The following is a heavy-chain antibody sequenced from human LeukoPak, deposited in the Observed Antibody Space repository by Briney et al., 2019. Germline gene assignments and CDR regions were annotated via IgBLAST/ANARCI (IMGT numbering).Heavy chain of an antibody. CDR2: IYYSGST. Sequence: SETLSLTCTVSGGSISSYYWSWIQQPPGKGLEWIGYIYYSGSTNYNPSLESRVTISGDTSKNEFSLKLTSVTAADTAVYYCARGRLIVAPGVYYFEYWGQGTLVTVSS. V-gene: IGHV4-59*08. D-gene: IGHD5-12*01. CDR1: GGSISSYY. J-gene: IGHJ4*02. CDR3: ARGRLIVAPGVYYFEY.